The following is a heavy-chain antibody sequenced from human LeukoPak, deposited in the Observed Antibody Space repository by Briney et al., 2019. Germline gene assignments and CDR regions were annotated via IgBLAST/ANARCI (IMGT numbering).Heavy chain of an antibody. Sequence: ASVKVSCKASGYTFISYYMHWVRQAPGQGLEWMGIINPSGGSTSYAQKFQGRVTMTRDTSTSTVYMELSSLRSEDMAVYYCARGLMYYYDSSGDPIYYYYYMDVWGKGTTVTISS. CDR3: ARGLMYYYDSSGDPIYYYYYMDV. CDR1: GYTFISYY. V-gene: IGHV1-46*01. CDR2: INPSGGST. D-gene: IGHD3-22*01. J-gene: IGHJ6*03.